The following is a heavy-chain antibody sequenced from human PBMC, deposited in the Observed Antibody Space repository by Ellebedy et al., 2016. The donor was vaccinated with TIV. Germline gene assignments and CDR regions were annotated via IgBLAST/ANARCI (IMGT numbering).Heavy chain of an antibody. J-gene: IGHJ6*02. Sequence: SVKVSXKASGGTFSSYAISWVRQAPGQGLEWMGGIIPIFGTANYAQKFQGRVTITADESTSTAYMELSSLRSEDTAVYYCARGYSSSWYGGPLYYYYGMDVWGQGTTVTVSS. V-gene: IGHV1-69*13. CDR1: GGTFSSYA. CDR2: IIPIFGTA. CDR3: ARGYSSSWYGGPLYYYYGMDV. D-gene: IGHD6-13*01.